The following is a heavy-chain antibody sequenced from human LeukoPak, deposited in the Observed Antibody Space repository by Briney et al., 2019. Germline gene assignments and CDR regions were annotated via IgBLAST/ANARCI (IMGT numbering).Heavy chain of an antibody. V-gene: IGHV4-4*07. CDR1: GGSISSYY. J-gene: IGHJ6*03. CDR2: IYTRGST. D-gene: IGHD3-22*01. CDR3: ARGKNYYDSSGYYYHYYYYYMDV. Sequence: SETLSLTCTVSGGSISSYYWSWIRQPAGKGLEWIGRIYTRGSTNYNPSLKSRVTMSVDTSKNQFSLKLSSVTAADTAVYYCARGKNYYDSSGYYYHYYYYYMDVWGKGTTVTVSS.